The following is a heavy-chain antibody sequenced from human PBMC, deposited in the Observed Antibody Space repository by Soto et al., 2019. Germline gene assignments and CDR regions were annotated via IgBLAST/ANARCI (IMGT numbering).Heavy chain of an antibody. Sequence: PGGSLRLSCATSGFTFSSYGMHWVRQAPGKGLEWVAVISYDGSNKYYADSVKGRFTISRDNSKNTLYLQMNSLRAEDTAVYYCAKIPVVLWFGELFPWFDPWGQGTLVTVSS. J-gene: IGHJ5*02. D-gene: IGHD3-10*01. CDR3: AKIPVVLWFGELFPWFDP. V-gene: IGHV3-30*18. CDR2: ISYDGSNK. CDR1: GFTFSSYG.